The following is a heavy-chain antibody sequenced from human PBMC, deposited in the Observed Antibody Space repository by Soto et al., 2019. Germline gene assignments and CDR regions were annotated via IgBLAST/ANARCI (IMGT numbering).Heavy chain of an antibody. D-gene: IGHD3-3*01. V-gene: IGHV5-51*01. CDR3: ASPITIFGVLFL. CDR1: GYRFSSFW. Sequence: PGESLKISCKGSGYRFSSFWVGWVRQKAGEGLEWMGMIHPGDPDIIYSPSFQGQVTISADKSISTAYLQWSSLKASDTAMYYCASPITIFGVLFLWGQGTLVTVSS. CDR2: IHPGDPDI. J-gene: IGHJ4*02.